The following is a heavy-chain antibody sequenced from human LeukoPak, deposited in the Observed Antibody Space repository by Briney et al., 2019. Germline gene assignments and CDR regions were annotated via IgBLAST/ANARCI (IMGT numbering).Heavy chain of an antibody. Sequence: DSVKGRFTISRDNAKNSLSLQMNSLRAEDTAVYYCARDRPLSGYDLSPFDSWGQGTLVTVPS. CDR3: ARDRPLSGYDLSPFDS. V-gene: IGHV3-7*01. J-gene: IGHJ4*02. D-gene: IGHD5-12*01.